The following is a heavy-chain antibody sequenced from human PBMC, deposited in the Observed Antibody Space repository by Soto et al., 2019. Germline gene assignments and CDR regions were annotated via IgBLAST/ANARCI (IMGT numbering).Heavy chain of an antibody. Sequence: QVQLVQSGAEVKKPGSSVKVSCKASGGTFSSYTISWVRQAPGQGLEWMGRIIPILGIANYAQKFQGRVTITADKSTSTAYMELSSLSSEDTAVYYCARVSPLVDTAMVSGYYYYMDVWGQGTTVTVSS. D-gene: IGHD5-18*01. V-gene: IGHV1-69*02. CDR1: GGTFSSYT. J-gene: IGHJ6*03. CDR3: ARVSPLVDTAMVSGYYYYMDV. CDR2: IIPILGIA.